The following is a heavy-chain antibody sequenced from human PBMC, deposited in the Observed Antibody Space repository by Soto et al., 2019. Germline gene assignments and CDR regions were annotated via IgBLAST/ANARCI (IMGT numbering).Heavy chain of an antibody. J-gene: IGHJ6*02. CDR2: IYYSGNT. V-gene: IGHV4-59*01. D-gene: IGHD3-3*01. CDR3: ARGVYDYWSGYYAGSGLDV. Sequence: QVQLLESGPGLLKPSETLSLTCSVSGGSMSPFYWSWIRQSPRKGLEWIGYIYYSGNTNYNPSLQSRVTISVDTSKDQFSLRLSSVTAAYSAVYYCARGVYDYWSGYYAGSGLDVWGQGTTVIVSS. CDR1: GGSMSPFY.